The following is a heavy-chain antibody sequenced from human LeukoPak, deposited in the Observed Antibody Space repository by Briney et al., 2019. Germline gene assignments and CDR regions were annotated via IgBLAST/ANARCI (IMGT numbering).Heavy chain of an antibody. J-gene: IGHJ4*02. V-gene: IGHV1-2*02. D-gene: IGHD3-3*01. CDR1: GYTFTDYY. Sequence: ASVKVSCKASGYTFTDYYIHWVRQAPGQGLEWMGWINPNSGGTNYAQKFQGRVTMTRDTSISTAYMELRSLRSDDTAVYYCARDPGHDFWSGYWGVTLNYFDYWGQGTLVTVSS. CDR3: ARDPGHDFWSGYWGVTLNYFDY. CDR2: INPNSGGT.